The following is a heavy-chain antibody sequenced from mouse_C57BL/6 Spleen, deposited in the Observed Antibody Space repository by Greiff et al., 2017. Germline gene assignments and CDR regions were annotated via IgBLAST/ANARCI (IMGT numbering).Heavy chain of an antibody. CDR1: GFTFSDYG. Sequence: EVKLQESGGGLVKPGGSLKLSCAASGFTFSDYGMHWVRQAPEKGLEWVAYISSGSSTIYYADTVKGRFTISRDNAKNTLFLQMTSLRSEDTAMYYCARDDGEDFDYWGQGTTLTVSS. CDR3: ARDDGEDFDY. D-gene: IGHD2-12*01. CDR2: ISSGSSTI. V-gene: IGHV5-17*01. J-gene: IGHJ2*01.